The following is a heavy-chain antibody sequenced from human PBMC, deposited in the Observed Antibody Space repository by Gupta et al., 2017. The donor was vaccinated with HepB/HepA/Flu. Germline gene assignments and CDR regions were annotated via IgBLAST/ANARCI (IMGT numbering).Heavy chain of an antibody. CDR3: ARGPSGLELRGTLDY. CDR2: INHSGST. V-gene: IGHV4-34*01. D-gene: IGHD1-7*01. Sequence: QVQLQQWGAGLLKPSETLSLTCAVYGGSFSGYYWSWIRQPPGKGLEWIGEINHSGSTNYNPSLKSRVTISVDTSKNQFSLKLSSVTAADTAVYYGARGPSGLELRGTLDYWGQGTLVTVSS. CDR1: GGSFSGYY. J-gene: IGHJ4*02.